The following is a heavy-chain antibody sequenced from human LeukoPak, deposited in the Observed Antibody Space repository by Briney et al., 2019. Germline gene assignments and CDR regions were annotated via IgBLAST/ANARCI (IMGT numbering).Heavy chain of an antibody. V-gene: IGHV4-59*12. J-gene: IGHJ5*02. CDR1: GGSISSYF. CDR2: MHYSGST. CDR3: ARYYYDRSGYYSNWFDP. D-gene: IGHD3-22*01. Sequence: SETLSLTCTVSGGSISSYFWSWIRQPPGKDLEWIGYMHYSGSTYYNPSLKSRVTISIDTSKNQFSLNLSSVTAADTAVYYCARYYYDRSGYYSNWFDPWGQGTLVTVSS.